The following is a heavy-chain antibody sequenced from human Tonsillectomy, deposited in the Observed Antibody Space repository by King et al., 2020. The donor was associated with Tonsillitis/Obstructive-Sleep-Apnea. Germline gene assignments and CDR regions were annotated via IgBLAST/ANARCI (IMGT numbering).Heavy chain of an antibody. CDR3: ARHYEGYCSGGSCYPDY. J-gene: IGHJ4*02. D-gene: IGHD2-15*01. Sequence: QLVQSGAEVKKPGESLGISCKGSGYSFTSYWISWVRQMPGKGLEWMGKIDPSDSYTDYSPSFQGHVTISADKSISTAYLQWSSLKASDTAMYYCARHYEGYCSGGSCYPDYWGQGTLVTVSS. CDR1: GYSFTSYW. V-gene: IGHV5-10-1*01. CDR2: IDPSDSYT.